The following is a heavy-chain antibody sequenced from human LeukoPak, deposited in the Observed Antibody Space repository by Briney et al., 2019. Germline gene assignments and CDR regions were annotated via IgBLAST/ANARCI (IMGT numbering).Heavy chain of an antibody. CDR1: GGSISSYF. CDR3: ARASGYGGNSIDY. CDR2: IYYSGST. Sequence: PSETLSLTCTVSGGSISSYFCSWIRQPPGKGLEWIGNIYYSGSTNYNPSLKSRVTISVDTSKNQFSLKLSSVTAADTAVYYCARASGYGGNSIDYWDQGTLVTVSS. D-gene: IGHD4-23*01. V-gene: IGHV4-59*01. J-gene: IGHJ4*02.